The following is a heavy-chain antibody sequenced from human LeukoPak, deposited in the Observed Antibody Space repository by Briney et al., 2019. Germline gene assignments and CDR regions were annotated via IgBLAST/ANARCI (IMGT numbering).Heavy chain of an antibody. CDR1: GFTFSSYS. D-gene: IGHD3-16*01. Sequence: GGSLRLSCAASGFTFSSYSMNWVRQAPGKGLEWVSYISSSSSTIYYADSVKGRFTISRDNAKNSLYLQMNSLRAEDTAVYYCARDTGGIDYWGQGTLVTVSS. CDR3: ARDTGGIDY. CDR2: ISSSSSTI. V-gene: IGHV3-48*04. J-gene: IGHJ4*02.